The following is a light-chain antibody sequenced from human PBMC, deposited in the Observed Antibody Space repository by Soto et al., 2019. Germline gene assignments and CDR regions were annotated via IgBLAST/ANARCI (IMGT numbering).Light chain of an antibody. CDR1: QSVSSS. J-gene: IGKJ5*01. V-gene: IGKV3-11*01. CDR3: QQRTTWPPT. Sequence: EIVLTQSPATMSLSPGGRATLSCRASQSVSSSLAWYQQRPGQPPKLVIYDASKRAVGIPDRFSGSGSGADFTLTISSLDTEEFAIYYCQQRTTWPPTFGQGTRLEIK. CDR2: DAS.